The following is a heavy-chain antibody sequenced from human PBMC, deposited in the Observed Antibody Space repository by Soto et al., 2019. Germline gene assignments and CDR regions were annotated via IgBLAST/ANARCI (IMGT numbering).Heavy chain of an antibody. Sequence: SETLSLTCTVSGGSISNYYCSWIRQPPGKGLEWIGYIYYSGSTNYNPSLKSRVTISVDTAKNKFSLKLSSLTAADTAVYYCAKPHGPYGSGRYIDYWGQGTLVTVSS. CDR2: IYYSGST. V-gene: IGHV4-59*08. CDR1: GGSISNYY. D-gene: IGHD3-10*01. J-gene: IGHJ4*02. CDR3: AKPHGPYGSGRYIDY.